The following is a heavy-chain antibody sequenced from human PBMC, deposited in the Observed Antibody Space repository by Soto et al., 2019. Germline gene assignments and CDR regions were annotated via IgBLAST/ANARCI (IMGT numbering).Heavy chain of an antibody. J-gene: IGHJ4*02. V-gene: IGHV3-48*02. CDR1: GFIFSSYS. D-gene: IGHD1-26*01. CDR3: ARDLSYAFDY. CDR2: IRSDSNNI. Sequence: EVQLVESGGGLVQPGGSLRLSCAASGFIFSSYSMNWVRQAPGKGLEWLSYIRSDSNNIGYADSVRGRFTISSDIAKNSLYLQMNSLRDEDTAVYYCARDLSYAFDYWGQGALVTVSS.